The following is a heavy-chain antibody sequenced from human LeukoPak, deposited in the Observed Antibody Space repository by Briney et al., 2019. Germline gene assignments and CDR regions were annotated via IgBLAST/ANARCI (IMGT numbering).Heavy chain of an antibody. Sequence: QPGRSLRLSCAASGFTFSSYGMHWVRQAPGKGLEGVAFIRYDGSNKYYADSVKGRFTISRDNSKNTLYLQMNSLRAEDTAVYYCAGASRNFGSYALDYWGQGTLVTVSS. CDR1: GFTFSSYG. D-gene: IGHD1-26*01. J-gene: IGHJ4*02. V-gene: IGHV3-30*02. CDR3: AGASRNFGSYALDY. CDR2: IRYDGSNK.